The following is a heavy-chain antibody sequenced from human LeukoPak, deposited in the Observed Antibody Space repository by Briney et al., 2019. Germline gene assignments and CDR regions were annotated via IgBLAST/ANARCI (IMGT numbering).Heavy chain of an antibody. CDR3: ARGYYYDSMAGY. D-gene: IGHD3-22*01. CDR2: IYHSGST. Sequence: SETLSLTCTVSGYSISSGYYWGWIRQPSGKGLEWIGSIYHSGSTYYNPSLKSRVTISVDTSKNQFSLKLSSVTAADTAVYYCARGYYYDSMAGYWGQGTLVTVSS. V-gene: IGHV4-38-2*02. CDR1: GYSISSGYY. J-gene: IGHJ4*02.